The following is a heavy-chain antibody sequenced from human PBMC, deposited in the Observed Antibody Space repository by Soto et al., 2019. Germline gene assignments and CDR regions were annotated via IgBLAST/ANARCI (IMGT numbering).Heavy chain of an antibody. CDR1: GGSISSYY. D-gene: IGHD2-15*01. Sequence: SETLSLTCTVSGGSISSYYWSWIRQPPGKGLEWIGYIYYSGSTNYNPSLKSRVTISVDTSKNQFSLKLSSVTAADTAVYYCATLTEGYCSGGSCYSGYWFDPWGQGTLVTVSS. J-gene: IGHJ5*02. CDR2: IYYSGST. CDR3: ATLTEGYCSGGSCYSGYWFDP. V-gene: IGHV4-59*01.